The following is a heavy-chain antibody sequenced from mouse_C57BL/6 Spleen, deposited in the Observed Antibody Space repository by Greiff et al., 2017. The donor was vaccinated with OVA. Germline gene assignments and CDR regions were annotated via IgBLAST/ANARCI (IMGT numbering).Heavy chain of an antibody. CDR2: INPYNGGT. D-gene: IGHD1-1*01. CDR3: ARPFTTVVTGYFDV. V-gene: IGHV1-19*01. J-gene: IGHJ1*03. CDR1: GYTFTDYY. Sequence: VQLQQSGPVLVKPGASVKMSCKASGYTFTDYYMNWVKQSHGKSLEWIGVINPYNGGTSYNQKFKGKATLTVDKSSSTAYMELNSLTSEDSAVYYCARPFTTVVTGYFDVWGTGTTVTVSS.